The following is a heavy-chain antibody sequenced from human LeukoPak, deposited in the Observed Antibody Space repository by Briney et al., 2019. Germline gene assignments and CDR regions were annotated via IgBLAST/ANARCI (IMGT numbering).Heavy chain of an antibody. D-gene: IGHD3-22*01. J-gene: IGHJ4*02. V-gene: IGHV3-66*02. Sequence: PGGSLRLSCAASGFTVSSNYMSWVRQAPGKGLEWVSVIYSGGSTYYADSVKGRFTISRDNSKNTLYLQMNSLRAEDTAVYYCARGGRDYYDSSGYYLPFDYWGQGTLVTVSS. CDR2: IYSGGST. CDR1: GFTVSSNY. CDR3: ARGGRDYYDSSGYYLPFDY.